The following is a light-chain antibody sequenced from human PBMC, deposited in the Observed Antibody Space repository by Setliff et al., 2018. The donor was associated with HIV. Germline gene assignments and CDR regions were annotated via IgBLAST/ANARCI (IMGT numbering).Light chain of an antibody. CDR1: NSDVGGFDY. J-gene: IGLJ1*01. CDR2: DVT. CDR3: SSYTTSGTEV. Sequence: QSVLRQPASMSGSPGQSITISCSGSNSDVGGFDYVAWYQQSPGNSPKLILYDVTKRPSGISHRFSGSKSGNTASLTISGLQAEDEADYYCSSYTTSGTEVFGTGTKVTVL. V-gene: IGLV2-14*03.